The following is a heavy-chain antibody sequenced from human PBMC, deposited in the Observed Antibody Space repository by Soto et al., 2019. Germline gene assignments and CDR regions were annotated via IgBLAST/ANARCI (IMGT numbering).Heavy chain of an antibody. V-gene: IGHV3-23*01. CDR2: ISGSGGST. CDR3: ATGDYTNGAIDY. D-gene: IGHD4-4*01. Sequence: EVQLLESGGGLVQPGGSLRLSCAASGFTFSSYAMSWVRQVPGKGLEWVSAISGSGGSTYYADSVKGRFTISRDNSKNTLYLQMNSLRAEDTAVYYCATGDYTNGAIDYWGQGTLVTVSS. CDR1: GFTFSSYA. J-gene: IGHJ4*02.